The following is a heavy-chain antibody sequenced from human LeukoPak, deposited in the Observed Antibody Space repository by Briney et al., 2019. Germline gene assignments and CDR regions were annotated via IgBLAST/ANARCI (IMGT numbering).Heavy chain of an antibody. CDR2: FDPEDGET. V-gene: IGHV1-24*01. Sequence: ASVTVSCTVSGYTLTELSMHWVRQAPGKGLEWMGGFDPEDGETIYAQKFQGRVTMTEDTSTDTAYMELSSLRSEDTAVYYCARDRTRDGYNQGRVFDYWGQGTLVTVSS. D-gene: IGHD5-24*01. J-gene: IGHJ4*02. CDR1: GYTLTELS. CDR3: ARDRTRDGYNQGRVFDY.